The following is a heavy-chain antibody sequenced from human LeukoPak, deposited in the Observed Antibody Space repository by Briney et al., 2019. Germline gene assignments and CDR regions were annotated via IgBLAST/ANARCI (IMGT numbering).Heavy chain of an antibody. CDR1: GYSFTSYW. V-gene: IGHV5-51*01. CDR3: ARRPAGTRTFDY. CDR2: IYGADYTT. Sequence: GESLKISCKGSGYSFTSYWIGWVRPMPGKGLEWMGVIYGADYTTIYSPPFHGQITISADKSISTAYLQWTSLKASDTAMYYCARRPAGTRTFDYWGQGALVTVSS. J-gene: IGHJ4*02. D-gene: IGHD1-7*01.